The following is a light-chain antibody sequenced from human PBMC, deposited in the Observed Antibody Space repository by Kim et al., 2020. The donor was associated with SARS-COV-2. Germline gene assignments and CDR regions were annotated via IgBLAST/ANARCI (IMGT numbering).Light chain of an antibody. CDR1: RGISNY. CDR2: GAS. CDR3: QNFDNAPLA. J-gene: IGKJ4*01. V-gene: IGKV1-27*01. Sequence: ASVGDRVTITCRASRGISNYLAWYQQKHGEVPKLLIYGASTLQLGVPSRFSGSGSGTEFTLTISSLQPEDVATYFCQNFDNAPLAFGGGTKVDIK.